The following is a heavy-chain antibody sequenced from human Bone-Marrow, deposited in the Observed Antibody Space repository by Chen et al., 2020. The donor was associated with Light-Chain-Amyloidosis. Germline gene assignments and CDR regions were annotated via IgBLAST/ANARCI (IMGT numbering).Heavy chain of an antibody. J-gene: IGHJ5*02. Sequence: EVQLVESGGGLVQPGRSLRLSCTASGFTFGDYAMSWVRQAPGKGLEWVGFIRSKAYGGTTEYAASVKGRFTISRDDSKSIAYLQMNSLKTEDTAEYYCTRDVPSKARFLEWVGFDPWGQGTLVTVSS. D-gene: IGHD3-3*01. CDR3: TRDVPSKARFLEWVGFDP. CDR2: IRSKAYGGTT. CDR1: GFTFGDYA. V-gene: IGHV3-49*04.